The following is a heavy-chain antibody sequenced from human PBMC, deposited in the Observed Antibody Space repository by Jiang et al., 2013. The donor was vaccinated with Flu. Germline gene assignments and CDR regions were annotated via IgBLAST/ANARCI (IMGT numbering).Heavy chain of an antibody. J-gene: IGHJ3*02. Sequence: SSYAMHWVRQAPGKGLEWVAVISYDGSNKYYADSVKGRFTISRDNSKNTLYLQMNSLRAEDTAVYYCAREAFDIWGQGTMVTVSS. V-gene: IGHV3-30*04. CDR3: AREAFDI. CDR2: ISYDGSNK. CDR1: SSYA.